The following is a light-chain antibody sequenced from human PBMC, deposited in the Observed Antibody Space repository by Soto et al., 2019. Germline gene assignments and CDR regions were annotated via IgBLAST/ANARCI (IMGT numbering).Light chain of an antibody. V-gene: IGLV2-8*01. Sequence: QSALTQPPSASGSPGQSVNISCTGTSSDVGAYNYVSWYQQHPGKAPKLMISEVNKRPSGVPDRFSGSKSGNTASLTVSGLQPEDEADYYCSSYGGPNNSNYVFGTGTKVTVL. CDR2: EVN. CDR1: SSDVGAYNY. J-gene: IGLJ1*01. CDR3: SSYGGPNNSNYV.